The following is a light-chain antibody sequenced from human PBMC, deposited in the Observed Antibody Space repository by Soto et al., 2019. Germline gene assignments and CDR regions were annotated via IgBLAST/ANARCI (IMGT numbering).Light chain of an antibody. CDR3: SSYAGINNLGV. V-gene: IGLV2-8*01. J-gene: IGLJ1*01. Sequence: QSALTQPPSASGSPGQSVTISCTGTSSDVGGYKYVSWYQQHPGKAPQLMIFEVNKRPXXXXXXXSGSKSGNTASLTVSGXXXXXXXXXXCSSYAGINNLGVFGTGTKLTVL. CDR1: SSDVGGYKY. CDR2: EVN.